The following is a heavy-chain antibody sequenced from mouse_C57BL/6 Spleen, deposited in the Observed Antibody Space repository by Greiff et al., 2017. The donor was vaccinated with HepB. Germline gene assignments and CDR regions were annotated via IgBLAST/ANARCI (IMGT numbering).Heavy chain of an antibody. V-gene: IGHV5-17*01. J-gene: IGHJ4*01. CDR2: ISSGSSTI. D-gene: IGHD2-5*01. CDR3: ARRDRSNYVDYYAMDY. Sequence: VQLVESGGGLVKPGGSLKLSCAASGFTFSDYGMHWVRQAPEKGLEWVAYISSGSSTIDYADTVKGRFTISRDNAKNTLFLQMTSLRYEDTAMYDCARRDRSNYVDYYAMDYWGQGTSVTVSS. CDR1: GFTFSDYG.